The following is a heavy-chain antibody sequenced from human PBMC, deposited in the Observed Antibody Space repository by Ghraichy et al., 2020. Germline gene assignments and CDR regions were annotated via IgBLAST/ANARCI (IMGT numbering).Heavy chain of an antibody. CDR3: VRDGLGQVGPVGLVNWFDP. CDR1: GFIFSNYW. Sequence: GGSLRLSCETSGFIFSNYWMHWVRQAPGKGLVWVSGINSDGSTTTYADAVKGRFTISRDDATNTLYLEMNSLRGDDTAVYYCVRDGLGQVGPVGLVNWFDPWGKGTLVTVSS. D-gene: IGHD6-6*01. CDR2: INSDGSTT. V-gene: IGHV3-74*01. J-gene: IGHJ5*02.